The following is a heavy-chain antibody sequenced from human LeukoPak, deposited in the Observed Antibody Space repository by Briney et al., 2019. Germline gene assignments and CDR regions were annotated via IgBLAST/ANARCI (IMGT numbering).Heavy chain of an antibody. CDR1: GYTFTSYG. D-gene: IGHD2-15*01. J-gene: IGHJ5*02. CDR2: ISAYNGNT. Sequence: ASVKVSCKASGYTFTSYGISWVRQAPGQGLGCMGWISAYNGNTNYAQKLQGRVTMTTDTSTSTAYMELRSLRSDDTAVYYCARELGYCSGGSCYGWFDPWGQGTLVTVSS. CDR3: ARELGYCSGGSCYGWFDP. V-gene: IGHV1-18*01.